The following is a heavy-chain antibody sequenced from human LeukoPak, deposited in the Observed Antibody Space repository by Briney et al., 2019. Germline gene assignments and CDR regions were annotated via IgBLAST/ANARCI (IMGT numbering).Heavy chain of an antibody. V-gene: IGHV3-66*01. J-gene: IGHJ4*02. D-gene: IGHD1-26*01. CDR2: IYSSGST. Sequence: QPGGSLRLSCAASGFTFSTYGVYWVRQAPGKGLEWVSVIYSSGSTYYADSVKGRFTISRDNSKHTLYLQMNSLRAEDTAVYYCARDGLVGATAFDYWGQGTLVTVSS. CDR1: GFTFSTYG. CDR3: ARDGLVGATAFDY.